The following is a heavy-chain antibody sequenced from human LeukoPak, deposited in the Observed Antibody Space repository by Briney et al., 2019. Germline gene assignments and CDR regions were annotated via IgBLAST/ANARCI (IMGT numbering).Heavy chain of an antibody. CDR1: GFTFDDYG. J-gene: IGHJ4*02. Sequence: GGSLRLSCAASGFTFDDYGMSWVRQAPGKGLEWVSGINWNGDITGFADSVKGRVTISRDDAKNTLYLHMNSLRVEDTAFYYCARGPEIVDYWGQGTLVTVSS. V-gene: IGHV3-20*04. CDR3: ARGPEIVDY. CDR2: INWNGDIT. D-gene: IGHD5-24*01.